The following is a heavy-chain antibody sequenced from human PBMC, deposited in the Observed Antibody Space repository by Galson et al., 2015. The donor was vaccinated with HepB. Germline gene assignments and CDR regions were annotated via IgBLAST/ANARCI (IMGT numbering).Heavy chain of an antibody. CDR1: GFTVSSNY. CDR3: ARDRPGIAVAGTAD. Sequence: SLRLSCAASGFTVSSNYMSWVRQAPGKGLEWVSVIYSGGSTYYADSVKGRFTISRDNFKNTLYLQMNSLRAEDTAVYYCARDRPGIAVAGTADWGQGTLVTVSS. J-gene: IGHJ4*02. D-gene: IGHD6-19*01. V-gene: IGHV3-66*02. CDR2: IYSGGST.